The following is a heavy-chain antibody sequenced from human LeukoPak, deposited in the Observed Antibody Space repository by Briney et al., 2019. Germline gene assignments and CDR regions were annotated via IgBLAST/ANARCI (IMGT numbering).Heavy chain of an antibody. V-gene: IGHV3-9*01. D-gene: IGHD3-10*01. CDR1: GFTFYDYA. J-gene: IGHJ4*02. CDR2: ISWNSGSI. Sequence: GRSLRLSCAASGFTFYDYAMHWVRQAPGKGLEWVSGISWNSGSIGYADSVKGRFTISRDNAKNSLYLQMNSLRAEDTALYYCASREKDYFDYWGQGTLVTVSS. CDR3: ASREKDYFDY.